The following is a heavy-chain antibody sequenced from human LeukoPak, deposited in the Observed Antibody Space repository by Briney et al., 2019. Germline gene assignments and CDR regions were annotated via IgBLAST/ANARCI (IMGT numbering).Heavy chain of an antibody. V-gene: IGHV4-39*01. CDR1: GGSISSSSYY. CDR2: IYYRGST. Sequence: SETLSLTCTVSGGSISSSSYYWGWIRQPPGKGLEWIGSIYYRGSTYYNPSLKSRVTISVDTSKNQFSLKLSSVTAADTAVYYCARRILRGGYYLDVWGKGTTVTVSS. CDR3: ARRILRGGYYLDV. J-gene: IGHJ6*03. D-gene: IGHD3-10*01.